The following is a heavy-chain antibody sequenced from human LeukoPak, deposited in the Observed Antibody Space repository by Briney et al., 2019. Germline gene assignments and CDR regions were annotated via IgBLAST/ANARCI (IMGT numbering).Heavy chain of an antibody. J-gene: IGHJ5*02. Sequence: QSSETLSLTCTVSGGSISSSSYYWGWIRQPPGKGLEWIGSIYYSGSTYYNPSLKSRVTISVDTSKNQFSLKLSSVTAADTAVYYCARLIVGATSDWFDPWGQGTLVTVSS. CDR3: ARLIVGATSDWFDP. CDR2: IYYSGST. V-gene: IGHV4-39*07. CDR1: GGSISSSSYY. D-gene: IGHD1-26*01.